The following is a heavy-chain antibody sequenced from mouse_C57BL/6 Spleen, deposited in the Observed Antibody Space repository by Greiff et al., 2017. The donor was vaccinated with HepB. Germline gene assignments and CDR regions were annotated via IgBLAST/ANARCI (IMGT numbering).Heavy chain of an antibody. CDR2: IYPGDGDT. J-gene: IGHJ2*01. V-gene: IGHV1-82*01. Sequence: QVQLQQSGPELVKPGASVKISCKASGYAFSSSWMNWVKQRPGKGLEWIGRIYPGDGDTNYNGKFKGKATLTADKSSSTAYMQLSSLTSEDSAVYFCARGAYSNSFDYWGQGTTLTVSS. D-gene: IGHD2-5*01. CDR1: GYAFSSSW. CDR3: ARGAYSNSFDY.